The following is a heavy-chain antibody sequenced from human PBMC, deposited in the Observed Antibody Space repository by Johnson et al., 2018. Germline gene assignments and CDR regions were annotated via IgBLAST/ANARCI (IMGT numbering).Heavy chain of an antibody. CDR2: MFSGGSP. V-gene: IGHV3-53*01. D-gene: IGHD2-21*01. CDR1: GFSVGSVY. Sequence: VQLVESGGGLVQPGGSLRLSCVASGFSVGSVYITWVRQPPGKGLEWVSVMFSGGSPYYAESVKGRFTISIDKSNNTLYMQMNNLRDEDTAVYYCARARDRWGCYDYWGQGSLVTVSS. CDR3: ARARDRWGCYDY. J-gene: IGHJ4*02.